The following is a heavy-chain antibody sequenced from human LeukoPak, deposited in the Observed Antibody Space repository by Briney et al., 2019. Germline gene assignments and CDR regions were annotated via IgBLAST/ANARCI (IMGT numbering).Heavy chain of an antibody. D-gene: IGHD6-6*01. CDR1: GGSISSRY. CDR3: ARWQYTISSGWFDP. V-gene: IGHV4-59*08. CDR2: IYYSGGT. Sequence: SETLSLTCTLSGGSISSRYWSWIRQPPGKGLEWIGSIYYSGGTNYNPSLQSRVTISVDTSKIQFSLKLSFVTAADTAVYYCARWQYTISSGWFDPWDQGTLVTVSS. J-gene: IGHJ5*02.